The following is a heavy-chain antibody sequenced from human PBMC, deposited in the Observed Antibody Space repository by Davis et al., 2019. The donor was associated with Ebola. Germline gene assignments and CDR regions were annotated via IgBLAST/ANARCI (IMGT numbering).Heavy chain of an antibody. CDR2: IYYSGST. J-gene: IGHJ4*02. Sequence: SETLSLTCTVSGGSISSSSYYWGWIRQPPGKGLEWIGTIYYSGSTYYNPSLKSRLTISVDTSKNQFSLKLSSVTAADTAVYYCARGLHYYDSSGYWVYWGQGTLVTVSS. D-gene: IGHD3-22*01. CDR1: GGSISSSSYY. V-gene: IGHV4-39*07. CDR3: ARGLHYYDSSGYWVY.